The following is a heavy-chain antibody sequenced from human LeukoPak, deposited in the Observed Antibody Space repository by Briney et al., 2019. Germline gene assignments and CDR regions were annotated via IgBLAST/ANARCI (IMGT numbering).Heavy chain of an antibody. Sequence: GGSLRLSCAASGFTFRNYAMSWVRQAPGKGLEWVSANTGSGASTYYADSVKGRFTISRDNSKNTLYLQMNSLRAEDTAVYYCAKDRGVVVPAAFDYWGQGTLVTVSS. CDR2: NTGSGAST. CDR3: AKDRGVVVPAAFDY. D-gene: IGHD2-2*01. CDR1: GFTFRNYA. V-gene: IGHV3-23*01. J-gene: IGHJ4*02.